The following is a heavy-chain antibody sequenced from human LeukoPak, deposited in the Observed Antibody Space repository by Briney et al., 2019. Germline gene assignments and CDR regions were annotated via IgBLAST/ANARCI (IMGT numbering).Heavy chain of an antibody. V-gene: IGHV3-30*02. CDR2: IRYDGSNK. J-gene: IGHJ4*02. CDR1: GFTFSSYG. Sequence: PGGSLRLPCAASGFTFSSYGMHWVRQAPGKGLEWVAFIRYDGSNKYYADSVKGRFTISRDNSKNTLYLQMNSLRAEDTAVYYCAKDGRAVAGYFDYWGQGTLVTVSS. CDR3: AKDGRAVAGYFDY. D-gene: IGHD6-19*01.